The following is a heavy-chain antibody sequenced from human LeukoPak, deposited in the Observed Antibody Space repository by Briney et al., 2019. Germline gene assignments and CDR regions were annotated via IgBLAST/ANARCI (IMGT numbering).Heavy chain of an antibody. CDR2: IYSGGST. CDR3: ASHSADYYDSSGYSHDY. CDR1: GFTVSSNY. V-gene: IGHV3-66*04. J-gene: IGHJ4*02. Sequence: PGGSLRLSCAASGFTVSSNYMSWVRQAPGKGLEWVSVIYSGGSTYYADSVKGRFTISRDNSKNTLYLQMNSLRAEDTAVYYCASHSADYYDSSGYSHDYWGQGTLVIVSS. D-gene: IGHD3-22*01.